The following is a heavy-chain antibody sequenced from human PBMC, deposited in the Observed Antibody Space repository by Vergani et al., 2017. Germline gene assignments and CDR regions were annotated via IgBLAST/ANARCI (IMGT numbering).Heavy chain of an antibody. CDR3: ARAGSYYYYYMDV. CDR1: GGSISSGGYS. V-gene: IGHV4-30-2*01. D-gene: IGHD6-19*01. CDR2: IYHSGST. J-gene: IGHJ6*03. Sequence: QLQLQESGSGLVKPSQTLSLTCAVSGGSISSGGYSWSWIRQPPGKGLEWIGYIYHSGSTYYNPSLKSRVTISVDRSKNQFSLKLSPVTAADTAVYYCARAGSYYYYYMDVWGKGTTVTVSS.